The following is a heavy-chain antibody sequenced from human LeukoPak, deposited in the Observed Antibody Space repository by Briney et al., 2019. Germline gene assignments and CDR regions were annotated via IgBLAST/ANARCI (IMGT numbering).Heavy chain of an antibody. CDR2: IYSGGST. V-gene: IGHV3-53*01. D-gene: IGHD3-10*01. J-gene: IGHJ4*02. CDR1: GFTVSSNY. Sequence: PGGSLRLSCAASGFTVSSNYMSWVRQAPGKGLERVSVIYSGGSTYYADSVKGRFTISRDNSKNTLYLQMNSLRAEDTAVYYCARIPPGFGESIYYWGQGTLVTVSS. CDR3: ARIPPGFGESIYY.